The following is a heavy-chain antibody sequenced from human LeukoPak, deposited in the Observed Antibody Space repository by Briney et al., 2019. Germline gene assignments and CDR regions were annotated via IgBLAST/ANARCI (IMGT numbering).Heavy chain of an antibody. CDR3: ARVGLSSRGYYYYMDV. J-gene: IGHJ6*03. CDR2: IYTSGST. V-gene: IGHV4-4*07. D-gene: IGHD2-2*01. CDR1: GGSISSDY. Sequence: SETLSLTCTVSGGSISSDYWSWSRQPAGKGLEWIGHIYTSGSTNYSPSLTGRVTMSLDTSKNQFSLKLTSVTAADTAVYYCARVGLSSRGYYYYMDVWGRGTTVTVSS.